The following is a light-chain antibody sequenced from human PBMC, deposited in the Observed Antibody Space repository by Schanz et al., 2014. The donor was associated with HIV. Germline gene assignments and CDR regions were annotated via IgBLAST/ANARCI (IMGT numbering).Light chain of an antibody. CDR2: QAS. V-gene: IGKV1-5*03. CDR1: QTVDTW. Sequence: DIQMTQSPSILSASVGDRVSITCRASQTVDTWLAWYQLKPGKVPKLLIYQASNLESGVPSRFSGSGSGTEFTLTITSLQPDDLATYFCQHYTSYYWAFGQGTKVEIK. J-gene: IGKJ1*01. CDR3: QHYTSYYWA.